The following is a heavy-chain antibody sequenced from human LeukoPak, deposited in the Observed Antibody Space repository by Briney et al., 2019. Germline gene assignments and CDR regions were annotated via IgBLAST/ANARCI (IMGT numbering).Heavy chain of an antibody. J-gene: IGHJ4*02. Sequence: SETLSLTCTVSGGSISSYYWSWIRQPPGKGLGWIGYIYYSGSTNYNPSLKSRVTISVDTSKNQFSLKLSSVTAADTAVYYCASSAVVPAAPFDYWGQGTLVTVSS. CDR1: GGSISSYY. CDR2: IYYSGST. CDR3: ASSAVVPAAPFDY. V-gene: IGHV4-59*08. D-gene: IGHD2-2*01.